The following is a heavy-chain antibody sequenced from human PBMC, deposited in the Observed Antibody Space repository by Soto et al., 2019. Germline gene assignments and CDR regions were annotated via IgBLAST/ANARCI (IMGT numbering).Heavy chain of an antibody. V-gene: IGHV4-39*01. J-gene: IGHJ4*02. D-gene: IGHD1-20*01. Sequence: SETLSLTCAVSGASISGSYYYWAWLRQSPGKGPEWIGSVFYTGFTSYNPSLESRVSVSVDTSKSQFSLKLSAVTAADTAVYYCATSQKGYNWNYFDHWGQGALVTVSS. CDR2: VFYTGFT. CDR1: GASISGSYYY. CDR3: ATSQKGYNWNYFDH.